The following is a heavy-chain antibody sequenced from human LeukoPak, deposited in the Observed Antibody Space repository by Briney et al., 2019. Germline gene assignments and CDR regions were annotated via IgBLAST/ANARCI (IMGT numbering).Heavy chain of an antibody. J-gene: IGHJ4*02. D-gene: IGHD1-26*01. V-gene: IGHV3-9*01. CDR3: AKDSGGSYNY. CDR1: GFTFVDYA. Sequence: GRSLRLSCAASGFTFVDYAMHWVRQAPGKGLEWVSGISWNSGSIGYADSVKGRFTISRDNAKNSLYLQMNSLRAEDTALYYCAKDSGGSYNYWGQGTLVTVSS. CDR2: ISWNSGSI.